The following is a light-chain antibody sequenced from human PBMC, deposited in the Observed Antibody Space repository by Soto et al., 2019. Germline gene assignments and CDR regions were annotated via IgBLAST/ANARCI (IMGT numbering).Light chain of an antibody. V-gene: IGKV3-20*01. CDR3: QQFDSSVT. J-gene: IGKJ1*01. CDR1: QSVSSTF. Sequence: EIVLTQSPGSLSLSPGERATLSCRASQSVSSTFFAWYQQRPGQAPRLLMYGASSRATGIPERFSGSGSGTEFTLTISRLEPEYFAVYYCQQFDSSVTFGQGTKVEIK. CDR2: GAS.